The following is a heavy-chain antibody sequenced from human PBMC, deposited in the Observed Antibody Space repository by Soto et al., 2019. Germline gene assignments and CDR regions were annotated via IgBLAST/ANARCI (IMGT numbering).Heavy chain of an antibody. V-gene: IGHV4-34*01. CDR2: INHSGST. CDR3: AIIRGAAGSPYDY. CDR1: GGSFSGYY. Sequence: SSETLSLTCAVYGGSFSGYYWSWIRQPPGKGLEWIGEINHSGSTNYNPSPKSRVTISVDTSKNQFSLKLSSVTAADTAVYYCAIIRGAAGSPYDYWGQGTLVTVSS. D-gene: IGHD6-13*01. J-gene: IGHJ4*02.